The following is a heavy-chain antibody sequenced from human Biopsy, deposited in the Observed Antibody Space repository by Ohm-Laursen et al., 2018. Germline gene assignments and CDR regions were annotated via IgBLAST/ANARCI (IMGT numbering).Heavy chain of an antibody. J-gene: IGHJ6*02. D-gene: IGHD3-10*01. V-gene: IGHV1-69*04. Sequence: GPSVKVSCKASGDTFSRSAFFWVRQAPGQGLVYLGRIIPIVGITNHAQTFQGRNTLTADKSTFMVYMELSRLRSDDTAIYYCARGGSGSGYYGMDVWGQGATVSVSS. CDR3: ARGGSGSGYYGMDV. CDR1: GDTFSRSA. CDR2: IIPIVGIT.